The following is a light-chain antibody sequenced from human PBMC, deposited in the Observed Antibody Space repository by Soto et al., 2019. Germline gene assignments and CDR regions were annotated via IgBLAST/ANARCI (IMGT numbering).Light chain of an antibody. CDR1: QSVSSY. J-gene: IGKJ3*01. Sequence: EIVLTQSPATLSLSPGERATLSCRASQSVSSYLAWYQHKPGQAPRLLIYDASNRATGIPARFSGSGSGTDFTLTISSLEPEDVAVYYCQQRRTLDTFGPGTKVEIK. V-gene: IGKV3-11*01. CDR3: QQRRTLDT. CDR2: DAS.